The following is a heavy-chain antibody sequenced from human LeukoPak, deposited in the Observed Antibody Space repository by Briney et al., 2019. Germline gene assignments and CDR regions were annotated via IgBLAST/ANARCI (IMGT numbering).Heavy chain of an antibody. CDR1: GGSFSGYY. CDR2: INHSGST. CDR3: ARLGGYCSSTSCQNWFDP. V-gene: IGHV4-34*01. J-gene: IGHJ5*02. D-gene: IGHD2-2*01. Sequence: SETLSLTCAVYGGSFSGYYWSWIRQPPGKGLEWIGEINHSGSTNYNPSLKSRVTISVDTSKNQFSLKLSSVTAADTAVYYCARLGGYCSSTSCQNWFDPWGQGTLVTVSS.